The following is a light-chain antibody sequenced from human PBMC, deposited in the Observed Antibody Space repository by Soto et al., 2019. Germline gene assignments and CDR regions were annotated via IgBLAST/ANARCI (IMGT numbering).Light chain of an antibody. Sequence: DIQMTQSPSSLSASVGDRVTINCRASQGISKYLAWYQQKPGKVPTLLIYAASTLQSGVPSRFSGSGSGTHFTLTISSLQPEDVATYYCQKYNSAPQTFGQGTKVEIK. CDR1: QGISKY. CDR2: AAS. CDR3: QKYNSAPQT. J-gene: IGKJ1*01. V-gene: IGKV1-27*01.